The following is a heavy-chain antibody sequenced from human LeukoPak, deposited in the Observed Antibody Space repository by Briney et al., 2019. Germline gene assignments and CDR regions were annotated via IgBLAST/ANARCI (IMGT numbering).Heavy chain of an antibody. Sequence: SQTLSLTCTVSGGSISSGGYYWSWIRQHPGKGLEWIGYIYYSGSTYYNPSLKSRVTISVDTSKNQFSLKLSSVTAADTAVYYCARGVEWLFSYYYYYMDVWGKGTTVTVSS. J-gene: IGHJ6*03. CDR1: GGSISSGGYY. D-gene: IGHD3-3*01. CDR3: ARGVEWLFSYYYYYMDV. CDR2: IYYSGST. V-gene: IGHV4-31*03.